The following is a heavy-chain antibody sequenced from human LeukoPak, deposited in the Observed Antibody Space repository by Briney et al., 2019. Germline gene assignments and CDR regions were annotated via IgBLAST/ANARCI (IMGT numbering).Heavy chain of an antibody. CDR1: GGSISSSSYY. D-gene: IGHD1-14*01. CDR2: IYYSGST. CDR3: ARHGRSPNLDY. V-gene: IGHV4-39*01. J-gene: IGHJ4*02. Sequence: SETLSLTCTVSGGSISSSSYYWGWIRQPPGKGLEWIGSIYYSGSTYYNPSLKSRVTISVDTSKNQFSLKLSSVTAADTAVYYCARHGRSPNLDYWGQGTLVTVSS.